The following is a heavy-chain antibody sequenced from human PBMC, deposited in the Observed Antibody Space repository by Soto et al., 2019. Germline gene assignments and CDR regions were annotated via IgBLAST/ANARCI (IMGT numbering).Heavy chain of an antibody. CDR2: INPNSGGT. V-gene: IGHV1-2*04. CDR3: ARDGGGYYDILTGYGMDV. Sequence: ASVKVSCKASGYTFTGYYMHWVRQAPGQGLEWMGWINPNSGGTNYAQKFQGWVTMTRDTSIGTAYMELSRLRSDDTAVYYCARDGGGYYDILTGYGMDVWGQGTTVTVSS. CDR1: GYTFTGYY. D-gene: IGHD3-9*01. J-gene: IGHJ6*02.